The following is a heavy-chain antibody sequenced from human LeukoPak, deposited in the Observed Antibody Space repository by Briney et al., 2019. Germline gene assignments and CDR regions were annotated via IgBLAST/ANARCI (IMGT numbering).Heavy chain of an antibody. CDR1: GFTFDDYA. J-gene: IGHJ3*02. D-gene: IGHD1-7*01. CDR2: ISWNSGSI. V-gene: IGHV3-9*01. Sequence: GRSLRLSCAAPGFTFDDYAMHWARQAPGKGLEWVSGISWNSGSIGYADSVKGRFTISRDNAKNSLYLQMNSLRAEDTALYYCAKAELAGAFDIWGQGTMVTVSS. CDR3: AKAELAGAFDI.